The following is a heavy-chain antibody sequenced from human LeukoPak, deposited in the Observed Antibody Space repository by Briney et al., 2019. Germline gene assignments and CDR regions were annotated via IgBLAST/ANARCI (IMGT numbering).Heavy chain of an antibody. J-gene: IGHJ4*02. D-gene: IGHD3-9*01. CDR3: ARVALLYYDILTGYFEVDPAPQFDY. V-gene: IGHV1-18*01. Sequence: ASVKVSCKASGYTFTSYGISWVRQAPGQGLKWMGWISAYNGNTNYAQKLQGRVTMTTDTSTSTAYMELRSLRSDDTAVYYCARVALLYYDILTGYFEVDPAPQFDYWGQGTLVTVSS. CDR2: ISAYNGNT. CDR1: GYTFTSYG.